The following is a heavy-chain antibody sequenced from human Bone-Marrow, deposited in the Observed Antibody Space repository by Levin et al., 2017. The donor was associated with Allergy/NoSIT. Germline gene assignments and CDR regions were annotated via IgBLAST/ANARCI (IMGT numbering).Heavy chain of an antibody. CDR2: ISYDGSNK. Sequence: GGSLRLSCAASGFTFSSYAMHWVRQAPGKGLEWVAVISYDGSNKYYADSVKGRFTISRDNSKNTLYLQMNSLRAEDTAVYYCARDLVATTVYYYYGMDVWGQGTTVTVSS. CDR1: GFTFSSYA. D-gene: IGHD2-8*02. J-gene: IGHJ6*02. V-gene: IGHV3-30*04. CDR3: ARDLVATTVYYYYGMDV.